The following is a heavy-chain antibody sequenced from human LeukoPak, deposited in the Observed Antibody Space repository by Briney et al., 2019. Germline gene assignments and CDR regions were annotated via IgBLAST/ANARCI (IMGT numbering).Heavy chain of an antibody. D-gene: IGHD2-21*02. J-gene: IGHJ4*02. CDR3: AKWRTAMDY. V-gene: IGHV3-30*18. CDR2: ISYDGSNK. CDR1: GFTFKTYA. Sequence: GGSLRLSCAASGFTFKTYAMNWVRQAPGKGLEWVAVISYDGSNKYYADSVKGRFTISRDNSKNTLYLQMNSLRAEDTAVYYCAKWRTAMDYWGQGTLVTVSS.